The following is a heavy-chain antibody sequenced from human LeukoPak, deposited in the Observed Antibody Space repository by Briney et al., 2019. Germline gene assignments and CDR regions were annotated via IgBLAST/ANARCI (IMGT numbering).Heavy chain of an antibody. CDR1: GGSISSSSYY. D-gene: IGHD3-10*01. V-gene: IGHV4-39*01. CDR2: IYYSGST. CDR3: ASEPTIWFGTNYNY. Sequence: SETLSLTCTVSGGSISSSSYYWGWIRQPPGKGLEWIGSIYYSGSTYYNPSLKSRVTISVDTSKNQFSLKLSSVTAADTAVYHCASEPTIWFGTNYNYWGQGTLVTVSS. J-gene: IGHJ4*02.